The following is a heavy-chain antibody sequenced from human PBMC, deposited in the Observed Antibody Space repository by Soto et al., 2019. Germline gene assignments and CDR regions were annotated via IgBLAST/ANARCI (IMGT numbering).Heavy chain of an antibody. CDR3: ARSEEDSDYYYYGLDV. V-gene: IGHV6-1*01. CDR1: GDSVSSSSVA. Sequence: SQTLSLTCVISGDSVSSSSVAWNWVRQTPSRGLEWLGRTYYRSRWYSDFAVSVRGRIVINADTSKNQFSLQLNSVTPEDTAVYFCARSEEDSDYYYYGLDVWGQGTTVTVSS. D-gene: IGHD2-15*01. J-gene: IGHJ6*02. CDR2: TYYRSRWYS.